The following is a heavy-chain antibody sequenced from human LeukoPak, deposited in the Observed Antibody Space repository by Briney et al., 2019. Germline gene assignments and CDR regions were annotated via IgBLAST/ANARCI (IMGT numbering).Heavy chain of an antibody. V-gene: IGHV3-30*02. CDR2: IRYDGSEK. D-gene: IGHD3-10*01. CDR3: AKGKDYYLDY. Sequence: GGSLRLSCTASGYTFSNYGMHWVREAPGKGLEWVAFIRYDGSEKYYADSVKGRITISRDNSKNTLYVQMNSLRAEDTAVYYCAKGKDYYLDYWGQGTLVTVSS. J-gene: IGHJ4*02. CDR1: GYTFSNYG.